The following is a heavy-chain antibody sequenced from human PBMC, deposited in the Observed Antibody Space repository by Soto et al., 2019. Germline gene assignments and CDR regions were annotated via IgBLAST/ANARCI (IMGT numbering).Heavy chain of an antibody. CDR1: GFTFSSYG. J-gene: IGHJ6*03. Sequence: EAQLLESGGGLVQPGGSLRLSCAASGFTFSSYGMNWVRQAPGKGLEWVSSITATGGNTYYADSVKGRFTISRDNSKDTLSLQMNSLRAEDTAVYYCAGRYCTAGICYTNYYYYMYVWGKGTTVTVSS. V-gene: IGHV3-23*01. CDR3: AGRYCTAGICYTNYYYYMYV. CDR2: ITATGGNT. D-gene: IGHD2-8*02.